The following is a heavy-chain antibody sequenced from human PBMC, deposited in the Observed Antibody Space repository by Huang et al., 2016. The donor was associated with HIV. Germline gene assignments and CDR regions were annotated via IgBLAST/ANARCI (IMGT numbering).Heavy chain of an antibody. V-gene: IGHV1-8*03. Sequence: QVQLVQSGAEVRKPGASVQLSCTTSGYNFSSHDIFWVRQVPGQGLEGMGWMRPENGNGAYGQGWQGRRTFTRSLSTATAFMEVRSLRPDDTAVYYCARASRPHDFWSDYYKYSYYMDVWGQGTTVIVSS. D-gene: IGHD3-3*01. CDR2: MRPENGNG. CDR1: GYNFSSHD. CDR3: ARASRPHDFWSDYYKYSYYMDV. J-gene: IGHJ6*03.